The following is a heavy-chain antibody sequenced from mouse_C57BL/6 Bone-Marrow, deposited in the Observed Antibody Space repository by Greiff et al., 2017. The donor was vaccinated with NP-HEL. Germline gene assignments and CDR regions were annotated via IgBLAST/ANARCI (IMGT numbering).Heavy chain of an antibody. D-gene: IGHD1-1*01. CDR3: ARGDTGSSLYYYAMDY. J-gene: IGHJ4*01. CDR2: IDPSDSYT. CDR1: GYTFTSYW. Sequence: HVQLQQPGAELVRPGTSVKLSCKASGYTFTSYWMHWVKQRPGQGLEWIGVIDPSDSYTNYNQKFKGKATLTVDTSSSTAYMQLSSLTSEDSAVYYCARGDTGSSLYYYAMDYWGQGTSVTVSS. V-gene: IGHV1-59*01.